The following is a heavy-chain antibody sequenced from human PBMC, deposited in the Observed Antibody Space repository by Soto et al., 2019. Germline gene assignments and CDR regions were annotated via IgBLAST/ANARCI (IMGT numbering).Heavy chain of an antibody. J-gene: IGHJ4*02. CDR2: INHSGST. CDR1: GGSFSGYY. CDR3: ARAVTQRLGELSLRGDYFDY. Sequence: QVQLQQWGAGLLKPSETLSLTCAVYGGSFSGYYWSWIRQPPGKGLEWIGEINHSGSTNYNPSLKSRVTISVDTSKNQFSRKLSSVTAADTAVYYCARAVTQRLGELSLRGDYFDYWGQGTLVTVSS. D-gene: IGHD3-16*02. V-gene: IGHV4-34*01.